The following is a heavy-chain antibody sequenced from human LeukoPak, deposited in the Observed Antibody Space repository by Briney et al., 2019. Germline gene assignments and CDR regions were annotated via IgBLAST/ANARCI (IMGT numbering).Heavy chain of an antibody. D-gene: IGHD3-16*01. Sequence: GSLRLSCSASGFTFSSYAMHWVRQAPGKGLEYVSAISSNGGSAYYADSVKGRFTISRDNSKNTLYLQMSSLRAEDTAVYHCVKGGSAVDHTGGFGDWGQGTLVTVSS. CDR2: ISSNGGSA. CDR3: VKGGSAVDHTGGFGD. CDR1: GFTFSSYA. J-gene: IGHJ4*02. V-gene: IGHV3-64D*06.